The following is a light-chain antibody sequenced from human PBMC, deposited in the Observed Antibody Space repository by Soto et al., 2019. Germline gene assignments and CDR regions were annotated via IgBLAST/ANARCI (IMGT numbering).Light chain of an antibody. CDR3: QQYGSSSWT. CDR1: QIVSSRY. Sequence: EIVLTQSPGTLSLTPGERATLSCRASQIVSSRYLAWYQQKPGQAPRLLVYAASSRATGIPDRFSGSGSGTDFTLTISRLEPEDFAVYYCQQYGSSSWTFGQGTKVEIK. J-gene: IGKJ1*01. CDR2: AAS. V-gene: IGKV3-20*01.